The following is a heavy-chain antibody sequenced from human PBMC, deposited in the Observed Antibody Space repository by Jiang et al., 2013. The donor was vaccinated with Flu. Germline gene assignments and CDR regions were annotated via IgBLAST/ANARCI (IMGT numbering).Heavy chain of an antibody. CDR3: ARVGRDDY. V-gene: IGHV4-59*01. D-gene: IGHD3-16*01. CDR2: FYDGGLT. J-gene: IGHJ4*02. CDR1: GGSITNSF. Sequence: LLKPSGTLSLTCTVSGGSITNSFWNWIRQPPGKGLEWIGYFYDGGLTNYNSSLKSRVSISVDRTKNQFSLNLTSVTAADTAVYYCARVGRDDYWGKEILVTVSS.